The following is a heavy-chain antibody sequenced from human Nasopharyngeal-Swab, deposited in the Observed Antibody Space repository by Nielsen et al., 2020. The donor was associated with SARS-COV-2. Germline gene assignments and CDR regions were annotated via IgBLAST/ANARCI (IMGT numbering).Heavy chain of an antibody. CDR1: GGSISSSNW. Sequence: SETLSLTCAVSGGSISSSNWWSWVRQPPGQGLEWIGEIYHSGSTNYNPSLKSRVTISVDTSKNQFSLKLSSVTAADTAVYYCARAPITMIVVVDAFDIWGQGTMVTVSS. D-gene: IGHD3-22*01. CDR3: ARAPITMIVVVDAFDI. J-gene: IGHJ3*02. CDR2: IYHSGST. V-gene: IGHV4-4*02.